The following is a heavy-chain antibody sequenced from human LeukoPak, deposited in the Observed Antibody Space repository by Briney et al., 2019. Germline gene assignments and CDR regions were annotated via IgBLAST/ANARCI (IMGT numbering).Heavy chain of an antibody. D-gene: IGHD3-22*01. CDR2: IYYSGST. CDR3: ARYYYDSSGYYRFDY. Sequence: KTSQTLSLTCTVSGGSISSGDYYWSWIRQPPGKGLEWIGYIYYSGSTNYNPSLKSRVTISVDTSKNQFSLKLSSVTAADTAVYYCARYYYDSSGYYRFDYWGQGTLVTVSS. CDR1: GGSISSGDYY. J-gene: IGHJ4*02. V-gene: IGHV4-61*08.